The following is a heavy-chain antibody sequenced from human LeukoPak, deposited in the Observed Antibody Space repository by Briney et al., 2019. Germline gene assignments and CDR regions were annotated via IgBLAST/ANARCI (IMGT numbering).Heavy chain of an antibody. D-gene: IGHD3-10*01. V-gene: IGHV3-23*01. CDR1: RFTFSSYA. J-gene: IGHJ4*02. CDR3: AKWGSGSYDKGSFDY. CDR2: ISGSGENT. Sequence: GGSLRLSCAASRFTFSSYAMSWVRQAPGKGLEWVSTISGSGENTYYADSVKGRFTISRDNYKNTLYLQMYSLRVEDTAAYYCAKWGSGSYDKGSFDYWGQGTLVTVSS.